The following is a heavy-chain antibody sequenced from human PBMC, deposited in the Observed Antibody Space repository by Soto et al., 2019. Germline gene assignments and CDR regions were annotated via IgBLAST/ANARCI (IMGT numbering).Heavy chain of an antibody. CDR1: GGSISSSNYY. V-gene: IGHV4-39*01. Sequence: SETLSLTCTVSGGSISSSNYYWGWIRQPPGKGLESIGIIYYSGNTFYNPSLKSRVTISVDTSKSQFSLKLTSVTAADTAVYYCARLALQGVVVVAANWLRGWFDPWGQGTLVTVSS. J-gene: IGHJ5*02. D-gene: IGHD2-15*01. CDR2: IYYSGNT. CDR3: ARLALQGVVVVAANWLRGWFDP.